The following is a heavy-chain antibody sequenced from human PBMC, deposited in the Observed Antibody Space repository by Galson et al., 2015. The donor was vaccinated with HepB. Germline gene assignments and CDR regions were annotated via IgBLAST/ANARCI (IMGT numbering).Heavy chain of an antibody. D-gene: IGHD3-22*01. Sequence: SLRLSCAASGFIFSNAWMNWVRQAPGKGLEWVGRIESKTDGGTTDYAAPGKGRFTISRDDSKNTLYLQMNRLKTEDTAVYYCTTFFSSMIVVGNYGMDVWGQGTTVTVSS. CDR3: TTFFSSMIVVGNYGMDV. CDR1: GFIFSNAW. CDR2: IESKTDGGTT. J-gene: IGHJ6*02. V-gene: IGHV3-15*07.